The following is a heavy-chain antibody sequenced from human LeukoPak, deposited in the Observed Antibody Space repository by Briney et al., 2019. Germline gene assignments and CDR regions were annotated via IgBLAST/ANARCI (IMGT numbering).Heavy chain of an antibody. CDR1: GGSFSGYY. CDR2: INHSGST. J-gene: IGHJ4*02. V-gene: IGHV4-34*01. CDR3: ARGRDIVVVPAAMSFDY. D-gene: IGHD2-2*01. Sequence: SGTLSLTCAVYGGSFSGYYWSWIRQPPGKGLEWIGEINHSGSTNYNPSLKSRVTISVDTSKNQFSLKLSSVTAADTAVYYCARGRDIVVVPAAMSFDYWGQGTLVTVSS.